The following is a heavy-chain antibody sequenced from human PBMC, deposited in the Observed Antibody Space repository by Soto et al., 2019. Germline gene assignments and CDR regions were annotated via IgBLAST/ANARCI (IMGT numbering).Heavy chain of an antibody. D-gene: IGHD5-12*01. CDR3: AHRGYSGYAGGMDV. Sequence: QITLKESGPTLVKPTQTLTLTCTFSGFSLSTSGVGVGWIRQPPGKALEWLALIYWDDDKRYSPSLKSRLTITKDTSKNQVVLTITNMDPVDTATYYCAHRGYSGYAGGMDVWGQGTTVTVSS. V-gene: IGHV2-5*02. J-gene: IGHJ6*02. CDR1: GFSLSTSGVG. CDR2: IYWDDDK.